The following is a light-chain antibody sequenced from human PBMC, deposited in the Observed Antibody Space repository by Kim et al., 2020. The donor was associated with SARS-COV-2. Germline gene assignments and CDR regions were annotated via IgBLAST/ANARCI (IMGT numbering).Light chain of an antibody. CDR3: SSYTSSSVVI. Sequence: QSALTQPASVSGSPGQSITISCTGTSSDVGGYNYVSWYQQHPGKAPKLMIYDVSKRPSGVSNRFSGSKSGNTASLTISGLQAEDEADYYCSSYTSSSVVIFGGGTQLTV. CDR2: DVS. J-gene: IGLJ2*01. V-gene: IGLV2-14*01. CDR1: SSDVGGYNY.